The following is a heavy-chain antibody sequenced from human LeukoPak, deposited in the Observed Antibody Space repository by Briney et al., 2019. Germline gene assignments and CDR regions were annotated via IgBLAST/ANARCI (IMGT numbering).Heavy chain of an antibody. J-gene: IGHJ4*02. Sequence: GGSLRLSCAASGFTFSSYSMNWVRQVPGKGLEWVSYISSSSSTIYYADSVKGRFTISRDNAKNSLYLQMNSLRAEDTAVYYCARDWLSMVRGVNDYWGQGTLVTVSS. CDR1: GFTFSSYS. D-gene: IGHD3-10*01. CDR3: ARDWLSMVRGVNDY. CDR2: ISSSSSTI. V-gene: IGHV3-48*01.